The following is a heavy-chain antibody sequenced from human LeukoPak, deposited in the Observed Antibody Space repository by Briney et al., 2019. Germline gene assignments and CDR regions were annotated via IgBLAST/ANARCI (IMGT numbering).Heavy chain of an antibody. CDR3: ARDANPNVVVVAATDY. CDR1: GFTVSSNY. CDR2: ISYDGSNK. D-gene: IGHD2-15*01. J-gene: IGHJ4*02. V-gene: IGHV3-30-3*01. Sequence: GGSLRLSCAASGFTVSSNYRHWVRQAPGKGLEWLAVISYDGSNKYYADSVKGRFTISRDNSKNTLYLQMNSLRAEDTAVYYCARDANPNVVVVAATDYWGQGTLVTVSS.